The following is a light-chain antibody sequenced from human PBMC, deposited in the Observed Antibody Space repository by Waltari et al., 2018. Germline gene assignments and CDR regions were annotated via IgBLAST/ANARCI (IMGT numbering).Light chain of an antibody. CDR1: GSDVGDFNS. Sequence: QSALTQPRSVSGSPGQSVTISCAGTGSDVGDFNSVSWYQQHPGKAPKLVIFDVTKRPSGVPDRFSGSKSGTSASLTVFGLQAEDEADYYYCSYAGIWVFGGGTKLTVL. V-gene: IGLV2-11*01. J-gene: IGLJ3*02. CDR3: CSYAGIWV. CDR2: DVT.